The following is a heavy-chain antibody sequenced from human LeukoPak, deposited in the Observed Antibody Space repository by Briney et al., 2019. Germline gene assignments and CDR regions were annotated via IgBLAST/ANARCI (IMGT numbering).Heavy chain of an antibody. Sequence: ASVKVSCKASGYTFTSNYIHWARQAPGQGLEWMGRINPSGGSTNYAQKFQGRVTMTSDTSTSTVYMELSSLRSEDTAVYYCARNDDSSGYTFDYWGQGTLVTVSS. J-gene: IGHJ4*02. V-gene: IGHV1-46*01. D-gene: IGHD3-22*01. CDR2: INPSGGST. CDR3: ARNDDSSGYTFDY. CDR1: GYTFTSNY.